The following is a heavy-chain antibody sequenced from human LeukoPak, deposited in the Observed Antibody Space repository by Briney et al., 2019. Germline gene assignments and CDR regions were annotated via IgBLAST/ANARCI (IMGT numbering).Heavy chain of an antibody. CDR2: FDPEDGET. V-gene: IGHV1-24*01. CDR1: GYTLTELS. J-gene: IGHJ4*02. Sequence: ASVKVSCKVSGYTLTELSMHWVRQAPGKGLEWMGGFDPEDGETIYAQKFQGRVTMTEDTSTDTAYMELSSLRSEDTAVYYCAVGGYSYGGGDYWGQEPLAPVPS. D-gene: IGHD5-18*01. CDR3: AVGGYSYGGGDY.